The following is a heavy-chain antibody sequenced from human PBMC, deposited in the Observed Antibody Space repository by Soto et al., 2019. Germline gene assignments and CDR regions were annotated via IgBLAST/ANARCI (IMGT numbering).Heavy chain of an antibody. CDR2: INHSGST. J-gene: IGHJ4*02. Sequence: QVQLQQWGAGLLKPSETLSLTCAVYGGSFSGYYWSWIRQPPGKGLEWIGEINHSGSTNYNPSLKRRVTISVDTYKNQFSLKLSSVTAADTAVYYCARTRARRFDYWGQGTLVTVSS. CDR3: ARTRARRFDY. V-gene: IGHV4-34*01. CDR1: GGSFSGYY.